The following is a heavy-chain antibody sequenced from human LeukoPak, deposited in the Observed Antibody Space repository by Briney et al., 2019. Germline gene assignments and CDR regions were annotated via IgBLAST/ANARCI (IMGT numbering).Heavy chain of an antibody. V-gene: IGHV1-2*06. CDR2: INPNSGGT. Sequence: ASVKVSCKASGYTFTGYYMHWVRQAPGQGLEWMGRINPNSGGTNYAQKFQGRVTMTGDTSISTAYMELSRLRSDDTAVYYCARDPSDYDSSGYLSYFDYWGQGTLVTVSS. CDR3: ARDPSDYDSSGYLSYFDY. D-gene: IGHD3-22*01. CDR1: GYTFTGYY. J-gene: IGHJ4*02.